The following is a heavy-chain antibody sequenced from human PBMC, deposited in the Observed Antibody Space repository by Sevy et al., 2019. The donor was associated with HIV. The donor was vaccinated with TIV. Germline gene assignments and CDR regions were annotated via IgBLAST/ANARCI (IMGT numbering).Heavy chain of an antibody. J-gene: IGHJ6*02. CDR3: VRDGGGGTTXSGXDF. CDR2: VYPXXXAT. D-gene: IGHD1-7*01. V-gene: IGHV1-2*06. CDR1: GYTXTXXY. Sequence: ASVKVSCKASGYTXTXXYLHWVRQAXGQGXEWMGRVYPXXXATNYAQKFQGRVTMTRDTSISTAYMELRRLRFDDTAVYYCVRDGGGGTTXSGXDFWGQGTTVTVSS.